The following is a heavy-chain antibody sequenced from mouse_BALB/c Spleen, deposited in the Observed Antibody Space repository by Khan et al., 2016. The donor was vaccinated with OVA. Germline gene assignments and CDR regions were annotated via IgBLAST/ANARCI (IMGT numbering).Heavy chain of an antibody. CDR2: IRAGGSYT. J-gene: IGHJ3*01. Sequence: EVELVESGGGLVKPGGSLKLSCAASGFTFSDYYMHWVRPTPEKRLEWVATIRAGGSYTYYPDSVKGRFTISRDDAKNNLYLQMSSLKSEDTAMYCCARGYYGDPFAYWGRGTLVAVSA. CDR3: ARGYYGDPFAY. D-gene: IGHD2-13*01. V-gene: IGHV5-4*02. CDR1: GFTFSDYY.